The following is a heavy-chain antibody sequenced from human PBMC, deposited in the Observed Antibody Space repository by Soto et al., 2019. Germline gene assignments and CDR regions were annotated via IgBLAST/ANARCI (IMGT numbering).Heavy chain of an antibody. D-gene: IGHD3-16*02. Sequence: ASVKVSCKASGYTFTSYGISWVRQAPGQGLEWMGWISAYNGNTNYAQKLQGRVTMTTDTSTSTAYMELRSLRSDDTAVYYCARDRGDYVWGSYREPTPDAFDIWGQGTMVTV. CDR3: ARDRGDYVWGSYREPTPDAFDI. CDR2: ISAYNGNT. CDR1: GYTFTSYG. J-gene: IGHJ3*02. V-gene: IGHV1-18*01.